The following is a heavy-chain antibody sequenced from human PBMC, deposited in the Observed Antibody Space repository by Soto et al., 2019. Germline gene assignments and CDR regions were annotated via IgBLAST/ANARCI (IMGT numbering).Heavy chain of an antibody. V-gene: IGHV3-23*01. Sequence: EVQLLESGGGLVQPGGSLVLSCAASRFTFSSYAMSWVRQAPGKGLELVSSISGGGNDAYYADYVRGRFTISRDNSKSTLYLQMSRLRADDTAVYYSARSLFLASTDTEPCDYWGPGALVTVSS. CDR1: RFTFSSYA. D-gene: IGHD3-3*02. J-gene: IGHJ4*02. CDR2: ISGGGNDA. CDR3: ARSLFLASTDTEPCDY.